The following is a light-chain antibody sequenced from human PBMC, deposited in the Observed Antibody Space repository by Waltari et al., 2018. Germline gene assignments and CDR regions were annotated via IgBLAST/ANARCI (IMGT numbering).Light chain of an antibody. Sequence: EIVVTQSPATLSVSPGERVTLSCRASQNVGTSLAWYQQKPGQTPRLLIFGAYSRASGVPARFSGSGSGTDFTLAISRLQSEDFAVYYCQQYEDWPRHSFGGGTKAQIE. J-gene: IGKJ4*01. CDR3: QQYEDWPRHS. CDR2: GAY. V-gene: IGKV3-15*01. CDR1: QNVGTS.